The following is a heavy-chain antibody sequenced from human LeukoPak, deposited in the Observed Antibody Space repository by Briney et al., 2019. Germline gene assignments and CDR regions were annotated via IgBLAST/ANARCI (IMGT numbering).Heavy chain of an antibody. D-gene: IGHD1-26*01. Sequence: AASVKVSCKASGYTFTGYYMHWVRQAPGQGLEWMGWISAYNGNTNYAQKLQGRVTMTTDTSTSTAYMELRSLRSDDTAVYYCARDAAYSGSYPCYWGQGTLVTVSS. CDR1: GYTFTGYY. CDR3: ARDAAYSGSYPCY. V-gene: IGHV1-18*04. J-gene: IGHJ4*02. CDR2: ISAYNGNT.